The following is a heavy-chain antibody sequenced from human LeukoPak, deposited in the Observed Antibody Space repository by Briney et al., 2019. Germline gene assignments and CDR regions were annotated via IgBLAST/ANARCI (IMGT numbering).Heavy chain of an antibody. CDR3: ARASRSGSYFFY. V-gene: IGHV3-72*01. Sequence: GGSLRLSCAASGFTFSDHYMDWVRQTPGKGPEWVGRSRNKANSYTTEYAASVKGRFTISRDDSKNSLSLQMNSLKTDDTAVYYCARASRSGSYFFYWGQGTLVTVSS. D-gene: IGHD1-26*01. J-gene: IGHJ4*02. CDR1: GFTFSDHY. CDR2: SRNKANSYTT.